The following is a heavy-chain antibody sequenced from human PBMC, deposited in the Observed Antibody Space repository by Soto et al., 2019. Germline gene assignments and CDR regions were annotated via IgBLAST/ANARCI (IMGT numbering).Heavy chain of an antibody. J-gene: IGHJ1*01. V-gene: IGHV4-30-2*01. CDR3: AGWAPVFIQR. Sequence: QLQLQESGSGLVKPSQTLSLTCAVSGGSISSGGYSWSWIRQPPGKGLEWIGYIYHSGSTYYNPFLTGRVTMSVDRAKNQFSLKLRSVSAADTAVYYCAGWAPVFIQRWGQGTLVAVSS. D-gene: IGHD3-10*01. CDR2: IYHSGST. CDR1: GGSISSGGYS.